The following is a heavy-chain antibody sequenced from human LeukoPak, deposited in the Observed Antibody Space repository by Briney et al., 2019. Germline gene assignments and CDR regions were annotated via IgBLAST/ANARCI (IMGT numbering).Heavy chain of an antibody. V-gene: IGHV3-74*01. CDR1: GFTFSSYW. CDR3: ARGKNDILTGYYNWFDP. D-gene: IGHD3-9*01. Sequence: GGSLRLSCAASGFTFSSYWMHWVRQAPGKGLVWVSRINSDGSSTNYADSVKGRFTISRDNAKNTLYLQINSLRAEDTAVYYCARGKNDILTGYYNWFDPWGQGTLVTVSS. J-gene: IGHJ5*02. CDR2: INSDGSST.